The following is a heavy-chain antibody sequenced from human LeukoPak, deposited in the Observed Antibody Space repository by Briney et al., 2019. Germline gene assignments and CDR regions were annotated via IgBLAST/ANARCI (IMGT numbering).Heavy chain of an antibody. CDR1: GGSFSGYY. J-gene: IGHJ6*03. CDR3: ASILSSSSMKAHYYYYMDV. D-gene: IGHD6-13*01. V-gene: IGHV4-34*01. Sequence: SETLSLTCAVYGGSFSGYYWSWIRQPPGKGLEWIGEINHSGSTNYNPSLKSRVTISVDTSKNRFSLKLSSVTAADTAVYYCASILSSSSMKAHYYYYMDVWGKGTTVTVSS. CDR2: INHSGST.